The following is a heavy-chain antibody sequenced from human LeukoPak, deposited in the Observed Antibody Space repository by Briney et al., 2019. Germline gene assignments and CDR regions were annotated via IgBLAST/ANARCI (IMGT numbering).Heavy chain of an antibody. D-gene: IGHD2-15*01. CDR1: GGSFSGYY. CDR3: ARGGYCSGGSCYSYYYYYYMDV. V-gene: IGHV4-34*01. J-gene: IGHJ6*03. Sequence: SEALSLTCAVYGGSFSGYYWSWIRQPPGKGLEWIGEINHSGSTNYNPSLKSRVTISVDTSKNQFSLKLSSVTAADTAVYYCARGGYCSGGSCYSYYYYYYMDVWGKGTTVTVSS. CDR2: INHSGST.